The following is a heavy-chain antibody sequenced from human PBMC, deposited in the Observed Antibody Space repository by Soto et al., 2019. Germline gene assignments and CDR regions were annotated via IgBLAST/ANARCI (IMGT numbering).Heavy chain of an antibody. CDR2: IIPILGIA. Sequence: QVQLVQSGAEVKKPGSSVKVSCKASGGTFSSYTFSWVRQAPGQGLEWMGRIIPILGIANYAQQFQGRGTITADKSTSTAYMELSSLIPDDTALDYCPRQGAAAGTPCWGRDVWGQGTTVAVSS. V-gene: IGHV1-69*02. D-gene: IGHD6-13*01. CDR1: GGTFSSYT. CDR3: PRQGAAAGTPCWGRDV. J-gene: IGHJ6*02.